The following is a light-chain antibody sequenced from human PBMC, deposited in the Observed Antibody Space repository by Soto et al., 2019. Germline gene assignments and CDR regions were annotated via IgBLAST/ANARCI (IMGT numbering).Light chain of an antibody. Sequence: QSVLSQPASVSGSPGQSIIISCAGTSSDVGGYNSVSWYQHHPDKAPKLIIYEVTNRPSGVSNRFSGSKSGNTASLTISGLQAEDEADYHCSSYTSVNTYVFGTGTKLTVL. CDR1: SSDVGGYNS. V-gene: IGLV2-14*01. J-gene: IGLJ1*01. CDR2: EVT. CDR3: SSYTSVNTYV.